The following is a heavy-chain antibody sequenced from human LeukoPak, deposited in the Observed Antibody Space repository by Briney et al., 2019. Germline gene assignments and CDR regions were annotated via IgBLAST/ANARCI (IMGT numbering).Heavy chain of an antibody. CDR3: ARVGSYLDAFDM. CDR1: GDSVSSNSV. CDR2: TYYRSEWYN. D-gene: IGHD1-26*01. J-gene: IGHJ3*02. V-gene: IGHV6-1*01. Sequence: SQTLSLTCAISGDSVSSNSVWNWIRQSPSRGLEWLGRTYYRSEWYNDYAVSVKSRITVNLDTSKNQFSLQLNSVTPEDTAVYYCARVGSYLDAFDMWGQGTMVTVSS.